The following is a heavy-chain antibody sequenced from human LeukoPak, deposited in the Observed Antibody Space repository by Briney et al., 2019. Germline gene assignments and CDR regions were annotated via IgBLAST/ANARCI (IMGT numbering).Heavy chain of an antibody. J-gene: IGHJ5*01. CDR3: AKDIGAEPEDWFDS. Sequence: GGSLRLSCAASGFRFSSYAMTWVRQAPGKGLEWVSGITGSGNNTYYADSVKGRFTISRDNSKNTLYLQMNSLRAEDTAGYYCAKDIGAEPEDWFDSWGQGTLVTVSS. D-gene: IGHD5-12*01. CDR1: GFRFSSYA. V-gene: IGHV3-23*01. CDR2: ITGSGNNT.